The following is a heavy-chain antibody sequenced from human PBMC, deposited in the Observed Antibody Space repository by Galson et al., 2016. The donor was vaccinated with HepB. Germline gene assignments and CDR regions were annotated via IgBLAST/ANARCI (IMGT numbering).Heavy chain of an antibody. CDR1: SGSISSSTYY. V-gene: IGHV4-39*07. Sequence: ETLSLTCAVSSGSISSSTYYWGWIRQPPGKGLEWIGSIFYSGITYYNPSLTSRVTISLDTSKNQVSLRLSSVTAADTALYYCARRVAVAGIYYFDYWGRGTLVTVSS. CDR2: IFYSGIT. D-gene: IGHD6-19*01. J-gene: IGHJ4*01. CDR3: ARRVAVAGIYYFDY.